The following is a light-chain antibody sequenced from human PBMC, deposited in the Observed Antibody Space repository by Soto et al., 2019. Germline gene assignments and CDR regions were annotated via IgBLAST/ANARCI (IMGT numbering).Light chain of an antibody. J-gene: IGLJ2*01. Sequence: QSVLTQPPSASETPGQRVTISCSGSTANIGNNYVYWYQQLPGTAPKLLIHRSDQRASGVPDPFSGSKSGTSASLAISGLRSEYEAHYYCPACDDSLSGVVFGGGTKLTVL. CDR2: RSD. V-gene: IGLV1-47*01. CDR3: PACDDSLSGVV. CDR1: TANIGNNY.